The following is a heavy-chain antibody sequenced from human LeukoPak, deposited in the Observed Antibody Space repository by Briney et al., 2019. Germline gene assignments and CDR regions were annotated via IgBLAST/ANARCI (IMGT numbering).Heavy chain of an antibody. D-gene: IGHD3-3*01. Sequence: GSLRLSCAASGFTFSSYAMSWVRQAPGKGLEWVSAISGSGGSTYYADSVKGRFTISRDNAKNSLYLQMNSLRAEDTAVYYCAREPLYDFWSGYHIHFDYWGQGTLVTVSS. V-gene: IGHV3-23*01. CDR2: ISGSGGST. J-gene: IGHJ4*02. CDR1: GFTFSSYA. CDR3: AREPLYDFWSGYHIHFDY.